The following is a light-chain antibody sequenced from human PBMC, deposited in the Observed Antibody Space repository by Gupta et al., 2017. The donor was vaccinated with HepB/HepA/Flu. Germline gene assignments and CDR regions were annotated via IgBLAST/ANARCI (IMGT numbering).Light chain of an antibody. CDR1: SSNIGSNY. J-gene: IGLJ3*02. CDR3: AAWDDSLSGRV. CDR2: RNN. V-gene: IGLV1-47*01. Sequence: QSVLTQPPSASGTPGQSVTISCSGSSSNIGSNYVYWYQQLPGTAPKLLIYRNNQRPSGVPDRFSCSKSGTSASLAISGLRSEDEADYYCAAWDDSLSGRVFGGGTKLTVL.